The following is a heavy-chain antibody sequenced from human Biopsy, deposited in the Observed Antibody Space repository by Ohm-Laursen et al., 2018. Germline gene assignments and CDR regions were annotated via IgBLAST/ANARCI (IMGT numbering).Heavy chain of an antibody. V-gene: IGHV3-21*01. Sequence: SLRLSCAASGFTLSYYSMTWVRQAPGKGLEWVSSIRSGGDYMFYADSVKGRLTISRDNAKNSLYLQMNSLRAEDTAAYYCARDQRGPSLLEAKLTPNYFDYWGRGSLVTVSS. D-gene: IGHD1-1*01. CDR1: GFTLSYYS. CDR2: IRSGGDYM. J-gene: IGHJ4*02. CDR3: ARDQRGPSLLEAKLTPNYFDY.